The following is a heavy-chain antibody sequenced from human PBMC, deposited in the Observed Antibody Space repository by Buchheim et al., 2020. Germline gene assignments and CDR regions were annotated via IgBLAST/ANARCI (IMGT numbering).Heavy chain of an antibody. Sequence: EVQLVESGGGLVQPGGSLRLSCAASGFTFSSYEMNGVRQAPGKGLEWVSYISSSGSTIYYADSVKGRITISRENAQNPRCLQMNSLRAEDTAVYYCADGLNGYTYWGQGTL. CDR1: GFTFSSYE. CDR3: ADGLNGYTY. D-gene: IGHD5-18*01. CDR2: ISSSGSTI. J-gene: IGHJ4*02. V-gene: IGHV3-48*03.